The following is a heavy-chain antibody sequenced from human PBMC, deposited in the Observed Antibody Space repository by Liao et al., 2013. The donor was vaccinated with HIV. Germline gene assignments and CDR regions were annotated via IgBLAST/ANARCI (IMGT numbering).Heavy chain of an antibody. J-gene: IGHJ4*02. V-gene: IGHV4-34*01. D-gene: IGHD6-19*01. CDR3: ARAEIWDGSGWTN. Sequence: QVQLQQWGAGLLKPSETLSLTCAVYGGSFSGYYWSWIRQPPGKGLEWIGYIYHSGSTYYNPSLKSRVTISVDRSKNQFSLKLSSVTAADTAVYYCARAEIWDGSGWTNWGQGTLVTVSS. CDR1: GGSFSGYY. CDR2: IYHSGST.